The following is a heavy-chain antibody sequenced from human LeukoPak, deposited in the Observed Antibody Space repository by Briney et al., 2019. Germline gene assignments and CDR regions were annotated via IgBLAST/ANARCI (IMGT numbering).Heavy chain of an antibody. CDR3: AKDGKYSGYAQTNFDY. Sequence: PGGSLRLSCAASGFTFSSYWMHWVRQAPRKGLVWVSRINSDGSSTSYADSVKGRFTISRDNAKNTLYLQMNSLRAEDTAVYYCAKDGKYSGYAQTNFDYWGQGTLVTVSS. V-gene: IGHV3-74*01. J-gene: IGHJ4*02. CDR2: INSDGSST. D-gene: IGHD5-12*01. CDR1: GFTFSSYW.